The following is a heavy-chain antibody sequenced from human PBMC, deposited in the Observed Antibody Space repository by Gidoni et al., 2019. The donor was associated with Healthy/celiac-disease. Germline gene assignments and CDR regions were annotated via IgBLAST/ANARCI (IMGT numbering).Heavy chain of an antibody. Sequence: EVQLLQSGGGVVKPGGSLRPSCAASAFTFGCYAMSWVRRAPGKGLEWVSAISGSGGSTYYADSVKGRFTISRDNSKNTLYLQMNSLRAEDTAVYYCAKEGLLWFGELFSASDYWGQGTLVTVSS. V-gene: IGHV3-23*01. CDR2: ISGSGGST. D-gene: IGHD3-10*01. CDR1: AFTFGCYA. J-gene: IGHJ4*02. CDR3: AKEGLLWFGELFSASDY.